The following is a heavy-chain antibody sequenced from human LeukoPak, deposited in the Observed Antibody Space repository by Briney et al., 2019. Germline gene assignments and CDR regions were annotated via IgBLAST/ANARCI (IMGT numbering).Heavy chain of an antibody. CDR1: GFTLSGYA. J-gene: IGHJ4*02. V-gene: IGHV3-23*01. CDR2: INRSGGEN. Sequence: GGSLRLSCAASGFTLSGYAMTWVRQAPGKGLEWVASINRSGGENYYIDSVKGRFTISRDNSKNSLYLQMNRLRGEDTALYFCAKDGLYDDASARVYYFDHWGQGTLVAVSS. D-gene: IGHD3-9*01. CDR3: AKDGLYDDASARVYYFDH.